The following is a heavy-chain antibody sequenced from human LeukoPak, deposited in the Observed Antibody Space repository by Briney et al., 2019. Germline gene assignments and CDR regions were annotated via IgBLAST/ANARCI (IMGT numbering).Heavy chain of an antibody. CDR1: GYTFTSYY. CDR3: ARGVTGIYYYYYMDV. Sequence: ASVKVSCKASGYTFTSYYMHWVRQAPGQGLEWMGIINPSGGSTSYAQKFQGRVTMTRDTSTSTVYMELSSLRSDDTAVYYCARGVTGIYYYYYMDVWGKGTTVTVSS. J-gene: IGHJ6*03. CDR2: INPSGGST. V-gene: IGHV1-46*01. D-gene: IGHD3-10*01.